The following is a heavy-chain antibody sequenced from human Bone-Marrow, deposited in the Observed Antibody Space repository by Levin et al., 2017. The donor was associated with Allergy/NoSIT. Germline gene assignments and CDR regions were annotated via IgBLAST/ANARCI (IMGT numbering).Heavy chain of an antibody. V-gene: IGHV3-7*01. D-gene: IGHD1-26*01. CDR3: ARWAIVGAYFDY. Sequence: ASVKVSCAASGFTFSSYWMSWVRQAPGKGLEWVANIKQDGSEKYYVDSVKGRFTISRDNAKNSLYLQMNSLRAEDTAVYYCARWAIVGAYFDYWGQGTLVTVSS. J-gene: IGHJ4*02. CDR1: GFTFSSYW. CDR2: IKQDGSEK.